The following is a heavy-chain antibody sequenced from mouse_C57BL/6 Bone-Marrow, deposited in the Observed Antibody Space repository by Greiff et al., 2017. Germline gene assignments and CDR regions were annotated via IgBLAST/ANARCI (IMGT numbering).Heavy chain of an antibody. CDR1: GYTFTSYG. CDR3: ATYGSSYENYAMDY. D-gene: IGHD1-1*01. V-gene: IGHV1-81*01. J-gene: IGHJ4*01. Sequence: QVQLQQSGAELARPGASVKLSCKASGYTFTSYGISWVKQRTGQGLEWIGEIYPRSGNTYYNEKFKGKATLTADKSSSTAYMELRSLTSEDSAVYFCATYGSSYENYAMDYWGQGTSVTVSS. CDR2: IYPRSGNT.